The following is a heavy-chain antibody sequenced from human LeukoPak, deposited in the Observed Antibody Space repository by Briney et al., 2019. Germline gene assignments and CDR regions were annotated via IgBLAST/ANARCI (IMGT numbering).Heavy chain of an antibody. CDR2: ISGSGGST. V-gene: IGHV3-23*01. CDR1: GFTFSSYG. J-gene: IGHJ4*02. CDR3: AKTDGSGSYYPFDY. Sequence: PGGSLRLSCAASGFTFSSYGMSWVRQAPGKGLEWVSAISGSGGSTYYADSVKGRFTISRDNSKNTLYLQMNSLRAEDTAVYYCAKTDGSGSYYPFDYWGQGTLVAVSS. D-gene: IGHD3-10*01.